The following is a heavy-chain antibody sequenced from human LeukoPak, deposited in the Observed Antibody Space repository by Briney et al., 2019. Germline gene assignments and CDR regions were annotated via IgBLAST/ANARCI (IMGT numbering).Heavy chain of an antibody. CDR2: ISSNGGST. V-gene: IGHV3-64D*06. CDR1: GFTISSYA. D-gene: IGHD6-19*01. Sequence: GGSLRLSCSASGFTISSYAIHWVRQAPGKGLEYVSAISSNGGSTYYADSVKGRFTISRDNSKNTLYLQMSSLRAEDTAVYYCVKGRIAVAGGLSLFDYWGQGTLVTVSS. CDR3: VKGRIAVAGGLSLFDY. J-gene: IGHJ4*02.